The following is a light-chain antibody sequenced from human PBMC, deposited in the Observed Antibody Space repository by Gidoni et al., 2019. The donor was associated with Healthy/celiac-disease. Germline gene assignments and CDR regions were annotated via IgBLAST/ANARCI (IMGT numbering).Light chain of an antibody. CDR1: QSVLYSSNNKNY. J-gene: IGKJ1*01. Sequence: GERATINGKSSQSVLYSSNNKNYLAWYQQKPGQPPKLLIYWASTLESGVPARFSGSGSGTDFTLTISNLQAEDVAVYYCQQYYSTPWTFGQGTKVEIK. CDR3: QQYYSTPWT. V-gene: IGKV4-1*01. CDR2: WAS.